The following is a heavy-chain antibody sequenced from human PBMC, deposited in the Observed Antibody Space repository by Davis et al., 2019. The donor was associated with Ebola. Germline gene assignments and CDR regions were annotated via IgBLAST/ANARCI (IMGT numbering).Heavy chain of an antibody. CDR2: IIPILGIA. CDR3: ARDLGSNWNYHWFDP. CDR1: GGTFSSYT. Sequence: SVKVSCKASGGTFSSYTISWVRQAPGQGLEWMGRIIPILGIANYAQKFQGRLTISADESTTTVYMELTSLRSDDTAVYYCARDLGSNWNYHWFDPWGQGTQVTVSS. J-gene: IGHJ5*01. D-gene: IGHD1-7*01. V-gene: IGHV1-69*04.